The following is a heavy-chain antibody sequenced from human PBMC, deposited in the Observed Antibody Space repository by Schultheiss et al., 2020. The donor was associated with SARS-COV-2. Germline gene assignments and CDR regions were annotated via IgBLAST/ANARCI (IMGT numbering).Heavy chain of an antibody. D-gene: IGHD3-10*01. CDR2: ISGGDGDT. V-gene: IGHV3-23*01. CDR1: GFTVSSNY. CDR3: AKAYASGSYYNWWFDP. Sequence: GGSLRLSCAASGFTVSSNYMSWVRQAPGKGLEWVSAISGGDGDTYYADSVKGRFTISRDNSKNTLYLRLNNLRAEDTAVYYCAKAYASGSYYNWWFDPWGQGTLVTVSS. J-gene: IGHJ5*02.